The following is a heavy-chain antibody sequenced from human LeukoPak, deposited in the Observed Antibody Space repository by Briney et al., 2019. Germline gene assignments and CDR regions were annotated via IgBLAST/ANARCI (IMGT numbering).Heavy chain of an antibody. Sequence: GGSLRLSCAASGLTFANYAMSWVRQAPGKGLEWVAAISGSGTNTNYADSVKGRFTISRDNAKNSLYLQMNSLRAEDTALYYCARGTLKAAATDFDYWGQGTLVTVSS. V-gene: IGHV3-23*01. CDR1: GLTFANYA. CDR2: ISGSGTNT. CDR3: ARGTLKAAATDFDY. D-gene: IGHD6-13*01. J-gene: IGHJ4*02.